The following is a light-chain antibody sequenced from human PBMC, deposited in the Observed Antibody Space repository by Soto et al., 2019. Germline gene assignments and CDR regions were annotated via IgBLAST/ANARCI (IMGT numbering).Light chain of an antibody. Sequence: QSVLTQPPSVSGAPVHRVTISCTGSSSNIGAGYDVHWYQQLPGTAPKLLIYGNSNRPSGVPDRFSGSKSGTSASLAITGLQAEDEADYYCQSYDSSLSGFYVFGTGTKVTVL. CDR2: GNS. V-gene: IGLV1-40*01. CDR3: QSYDSSLSGFYV. CDR1: SSNIGAGYD. J-gene: IGLJ1*01.